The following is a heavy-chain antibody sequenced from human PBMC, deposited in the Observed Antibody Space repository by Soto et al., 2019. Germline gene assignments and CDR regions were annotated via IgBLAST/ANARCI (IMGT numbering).Heavy chain of an antibody. Sequence: QVQLVQSGAEVKPPGASVKVSCQTSGYTFNADALHWVRQAPGQGLEWMGWVNGANGVTKFSQKFQGRVTITRDTFATTAYIELSSLRSEDTAVSFCAMIKSGTHRYDAVDMLGQGTTVTVAS. V-gene: IGHV1-3*01. J-gene: IGHJ3*02. CDR2: VNGANGVT. CDR1: GYTFNADA. D-gene: IGHD1-1*01. CDR3: AMIKSGTHRYDAVDM.